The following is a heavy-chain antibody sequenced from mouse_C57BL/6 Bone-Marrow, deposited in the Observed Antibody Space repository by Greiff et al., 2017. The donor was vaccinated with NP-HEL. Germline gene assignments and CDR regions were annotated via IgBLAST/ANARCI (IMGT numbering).Heavy chain of an antibody. CDR2: IHPNSGST. Sequence: QVQLKQPGAELVKPGASVKLSCKASGYTFTSYWMHWVKQRPGQGLEWIGMIHPNSGSTNYNEKFKSKATLTVDKSSSTAYMQLSSLTSEDSAVYYCGRGEDYYGSYWYFDVWGTGTTVTVSS. V-gene: IGHV1-64*01. CDR3: GRGEDYYGSYWYFDV. D-gene: IGHD1-1*01. CDR1: GYTFTSYW. J-gene: IGHJ1*03.